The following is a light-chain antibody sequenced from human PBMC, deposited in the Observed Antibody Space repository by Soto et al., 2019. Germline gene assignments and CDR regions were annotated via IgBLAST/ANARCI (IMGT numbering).Light chain of an antibody. CDR3: SSYTSSNTLV. V-gene: IGLV2-14*01. Sequence: QSALTQPASVSGSPGQSITISCTGTSSDVGAYNYVSWYQQHPGKAPKLMIFEVSDRPSGVSNRFSGSKSGNTASLTISGLQAKDEADYYCSSYTSSNTLVFGGGAKLTVL. CDR1: SSDVGAYNY. J-gene: IGLJ2*01. CDR2: EVS.